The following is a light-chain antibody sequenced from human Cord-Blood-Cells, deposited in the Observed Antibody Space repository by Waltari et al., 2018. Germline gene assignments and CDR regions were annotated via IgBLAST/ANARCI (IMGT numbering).Light chain of an antibody. CDR1: QSVSSY. Sequence: EIVLTQSPATLSSSPGERATLPCRASQSVSSYLAWYQQKPGQAPRLLIYDASNRATGIPARFSGSGSGTDFNLTISSLAPEDFAVYYCQQRSNWPPLTFGGGTTVEIK. V-gene: IGKV3-11*01. CDR2: DAS. CDR3: QQRSNWPPLT. J-gene: IGKJ4*01.